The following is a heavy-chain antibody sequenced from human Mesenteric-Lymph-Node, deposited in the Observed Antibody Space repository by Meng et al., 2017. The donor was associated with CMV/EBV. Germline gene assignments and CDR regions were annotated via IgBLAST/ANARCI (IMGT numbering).Heavy chain of an antibody. Sequence: ASVKVSCKASGGTFNNYAISWVRQAPGQGLEWMGWISAYNGNTNYAQKLQGRVTMTTDTSTSTAYMELRSLRSDDTAVYYCARGIAAASRDFDYWGQGTLVTVSS. CDR1: GGTFNNYA. J-gene: IGHJ4*02. D-gene: IGHD6-13*01. CDR3: ARGIAAASRDFDY. CDR2: ISAYNGNT. V-gene: IGHV1-18*01.